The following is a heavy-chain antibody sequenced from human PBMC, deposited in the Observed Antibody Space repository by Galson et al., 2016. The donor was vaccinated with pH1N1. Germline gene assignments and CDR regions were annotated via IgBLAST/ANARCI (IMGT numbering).Heavy chain of an antibody. V-gene: IGHV1-2*02. Sequence: SVKVSCKASGYSFIVHYMHWVRQAPGHGLEWMGWINPNSGDTKYAQNFQGRVTLTRDTSRNTAYMELSSLTSDDTAVYYCATGSGNSWFDPWGQGTLVTVSS. J-gene: IGHJ5*02. CDR3: ATGSGNSWFDP. D-gene: IGHD3-10*01. CDR2: INPNSGDT. CDR1: GYSFIVHY.